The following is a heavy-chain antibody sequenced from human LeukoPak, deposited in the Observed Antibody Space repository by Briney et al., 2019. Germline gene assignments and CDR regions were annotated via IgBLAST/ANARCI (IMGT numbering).Heavy chain of an antibody. V-gene: IGHV1-18*04. CDR3: ARGVSVTTSYLDS. CDR2: VSAYNGNT. Sequence: ASVKVSCKASGYTFTNHAIHWVRRAPGQGLEWMGRVSAYNGNTKYSQKFQGRVTMTTDTSTNTAYMEFLSLRYDDSAIYYCARGVSVTTSYLDSWGQGTLVTVSS. D-gene: IGHD4-17*01. J-gene: IGHJ4*02. CDR1: GYTFTNHA.